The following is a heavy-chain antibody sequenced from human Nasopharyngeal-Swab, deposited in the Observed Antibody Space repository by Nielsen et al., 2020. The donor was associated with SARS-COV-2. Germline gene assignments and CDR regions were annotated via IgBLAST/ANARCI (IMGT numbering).Heavy chain of an antibody. CDR3: AKDHDTIFSFGDY. D-gene: IGHD3-9*01. CDR2: ISYDGSNK. Sequence: GESLKISCAASGFTFSSYGMHWARQAPGKGLEWVAVISYDGSNKYYADSVKGRFTISRDNSKNTLYLQMNSLRAEDTAVYYCAKDHDTIFSFGDYWGQGTLVTVSS. J-gene: IGHJ4*02. CDR1: GFTFSSYG. V-gene: IGHV3-30*18.